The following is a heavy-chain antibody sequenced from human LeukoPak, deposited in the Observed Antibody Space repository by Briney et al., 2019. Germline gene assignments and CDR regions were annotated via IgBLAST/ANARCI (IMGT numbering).Heavy chain of an antibody. CDR2: IKQDGSEK. CDR3: ARVRSSSWGFYYYMDV. D-gene: IGHD6-13*01. CDR1: GFTFSSYW. V-gene: IGHV3-7*01. J-gene: IGHJ6*03. Sequence: GGSLRLSCAASGFTFSSYWMSWVRQAPGKGLEWVANIKQDGSEKYYVDSVKGRFTISRDNAKNSLYLQMNSPRAEDTAVYYCARVRSSSWGFYYYMDVWGKGTTVTISS.